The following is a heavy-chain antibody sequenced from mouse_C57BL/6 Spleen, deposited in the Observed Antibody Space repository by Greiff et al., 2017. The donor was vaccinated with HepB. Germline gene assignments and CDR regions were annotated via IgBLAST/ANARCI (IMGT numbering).Heavy chain of an antibody. Sequence: EVKLEESGPGLVKPSQSLSLTCSVTGYSITSGYYWNWIRQFPGNKLEWMGYISYDGSNNYNPSLKNRISITRDTSKNQFFLKLNSVTTEDTATYYCASSDYYGSGYWFAYWGQGTLVTVSA. D-gene: IGHD1-1*01. V-gene: IGHV3-6*01. CDR1: GYSITSGYY. J-gene: IGHJ3*01. CDR2: ISYDGSN. CDR3: ASSDYYGSGYWFAY.